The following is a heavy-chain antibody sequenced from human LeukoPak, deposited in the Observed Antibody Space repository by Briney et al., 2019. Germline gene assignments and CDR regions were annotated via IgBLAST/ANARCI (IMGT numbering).Heavy chain of an antibody. J-gene: IGHJ5*02. V-gene: IGHV4-31*03. D-gene: IGHD3-3*01. Sequence: PSETLSLTCTVSGGSISSGGYYWSWIRQHPGKGLEWIGYIYYSGSTYYNPSLKSRISISVDTSKNQFSLKLSSVTAADTAVYYCARAYYDFSMPDRPSLILGPNWFDPWGQGTLVTASS. CDR2: IYYSGST. CDR1: GGSISSGGYY. CDR3: ARAYYDFSMPDRPSLILGPNWFDP.